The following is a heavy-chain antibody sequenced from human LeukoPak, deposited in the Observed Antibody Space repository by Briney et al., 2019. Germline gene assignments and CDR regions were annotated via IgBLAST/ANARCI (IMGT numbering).Heavy chain of an antibody. Sequence: GGSLRLSCAVSGFTFDDYAMHWVRQAPGKGLEWVSGISWNSGSIGYADSVKGRFTISRDNSKNTLYLQMNSLRAEDTAVYYCARWQLTSGMDVWGQGTTVTVSS. J-gene: IGHJ6*02. CDR2: ISWNSGSI. CDR1: GFTFDDYA. D-gene: IGHD5-24*01. V-gene: IGHV3-9*01. CDR3: ARWQLTSGMDV.